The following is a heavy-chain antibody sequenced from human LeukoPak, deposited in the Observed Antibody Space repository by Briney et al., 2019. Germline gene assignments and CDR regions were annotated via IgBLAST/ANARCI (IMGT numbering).Heavy chain of an antibody. J-gene: IGHJ5*02. V-gene: IGHV4-34*01. CDR1: GGSFNGYY. Sequence: SETLSLTCAVYGGSFNGYYWSWIRQPPGKGLEWIGEINHSGSTNYNPSLKSRVTISVDTSKNQFSLKLSSVTAADTAVYYCARGGDSSSSGQFNWFDPWGQGTLVTVSS. CDR2: INHSGST. D-gene: IGHD6-6*01. CDR3: ARGGDSSSSGQFNWFDP.